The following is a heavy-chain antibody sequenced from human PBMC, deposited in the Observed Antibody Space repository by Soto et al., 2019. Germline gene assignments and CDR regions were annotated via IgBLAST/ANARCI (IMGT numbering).Heavy chain of an antibody. CDR1: GFTFSSYG. V-gene: IGHV3-30*18. CDR2: ISYDGSNK. Sequence: GGSLRLSCAASGFTFSSYGMHWVRQAPGKGLEWVAVISYDGSNKYYADSVKGRFTISRDNSKNTLYLQVNSLRAEDTAVYYCAKVNRGWRQRTGAFDIWGQGTMVTVSS. CDR3: AKVNRGWRQRTGAFDI. D-gene: IGHD1-1*01. J-gene: IGHJ3*02.